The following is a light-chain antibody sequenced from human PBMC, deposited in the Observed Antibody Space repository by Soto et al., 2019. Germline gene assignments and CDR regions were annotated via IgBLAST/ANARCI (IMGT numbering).Light chain of an antibody. CDR2: EVN. Sequence: QSALTQPPSASGSPGQSVTISCTGTSSDVGGYNYVSWYQHHPGNAPKLVIYEVNKRTSGVPDRFSGSKSGKTASLTVSGLQAEDEADYYCSSYAGSNTPYVFGTGTKLTVL. J-gene: IGLJ1*01. V-gene: IGLV2-8*01. CDR3: SSYAGSNTPYV. CDR1: SSDVGGYNY.